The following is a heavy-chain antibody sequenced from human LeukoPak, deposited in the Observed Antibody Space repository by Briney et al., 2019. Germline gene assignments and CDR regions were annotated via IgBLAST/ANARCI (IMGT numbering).Heavy chain of an antibody. D-gene: IGHD3-22*01. Sequence: GASVKVSCKASGYTFTSYGISWVRQAPGLGLEWMGWISAYNGNTNYAQKLQGRVTMTTDTSTSTAYMELRSLRSDDTAVYYCARAPSYYDSSGYYVGTEFDYWGQGTLVTVSS. V-gene: IGHV1-18*01. CDR2: ISAYNGNT. CDR3: ARAPSYYDSSGYYVGTEFDY. J-gene: IGHJ4*02. CDR1: GYTFTSYG.